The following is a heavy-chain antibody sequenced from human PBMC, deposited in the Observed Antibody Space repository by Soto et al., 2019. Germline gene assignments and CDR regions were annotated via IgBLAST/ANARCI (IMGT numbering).Heavy chain of an antibody. CDR1: GFTVSSSY. Sequence: GGSLRLSCAASGFTVSSSYMSWVRQAPGKGLEWVSVIYSGGSTYYADSVKGRFTISRHNSKNTLYLQMNSLRAEDTAVYYCAKGFKSGYFAPPFDYWGQGTLVTVSS. CDR3: AKGFKSGYFAPPFDY. D-gene: IGHD3-3*01. CDR2: IYSGGST. J-gene: IGHJ4*02. V-gene: IGHV3-53*04.